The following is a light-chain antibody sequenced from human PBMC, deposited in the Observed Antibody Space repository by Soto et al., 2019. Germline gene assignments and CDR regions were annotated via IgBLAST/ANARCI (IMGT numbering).Light chain of an antibody. CDR3: AGWYATLDAQV. J-gene: IGLJ3*02. V-gene: IGLV1-47*01. Sequence: QSVLTQSPSASGAPGQRVTISCSGSRSNIGRNFVDWYQHVPGTAPRLLIQRNNERPSGVPDRFSGSKSGTSVSLAISGLRSDDEATYYCAGWYATLDAQVFGGGTKLTVL. CDR1: RSNIGRNF. CDR2: RNN.